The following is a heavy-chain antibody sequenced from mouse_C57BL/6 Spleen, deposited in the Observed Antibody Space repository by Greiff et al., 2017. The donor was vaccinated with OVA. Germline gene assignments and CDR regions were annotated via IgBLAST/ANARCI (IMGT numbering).Heavy chain of an antibody. V-gene: IGHV5-9-1*02. J-gene: IGHJ2*01. Sequence: EVKLVESGEGLVKPGGSLKLSCAASGFTFSSYAMSWVRQTPEKRLERVAYISSGGDYIYYADTVKGRFTISRDNARNTLYLQMSSLKSEDTAMYYCTRTGREWYYFDYWGQGTTLTVSS. CDR1: GFTFSSYA. CDR3: TRTGREWYYFDY. CDR2: ISSGGDYI. D-gene: IGHD4-1*01.